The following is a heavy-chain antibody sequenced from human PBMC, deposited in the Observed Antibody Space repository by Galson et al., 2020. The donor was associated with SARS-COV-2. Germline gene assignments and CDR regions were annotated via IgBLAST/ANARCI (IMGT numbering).Heavy chain of an antibody. CDR3: ARAGYCSGGSCYPIKYNWFDP. Sequence: SVKVSCKASGGTFSSYAISWVRQAPGQGLEWMGGIIPIFGTANYAQKFQGRVTITADESTSTAYMELSSLRSEDTAVYYCARAGYCSGGSCYPIKYNWFDPWGQGTLVTVSS. CDR1: GGTFSSYA. D-gene: IGHD2-15*01. CDR2: IIPIFGTA. V-gene: IGHV1-69*13. J-gene: IGHJ5*02.